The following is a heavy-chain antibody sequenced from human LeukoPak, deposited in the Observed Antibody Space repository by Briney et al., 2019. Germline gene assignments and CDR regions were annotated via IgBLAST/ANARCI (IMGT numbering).Heavy chain of an antibody. Sequence: PGGSLRLSCAASGFTFSSYAMSWVRQAPGKGLEWVSAISGSGGSTYYADSVKGRFTISRDNSKNTLYLQMNSLRAEDTAVYYCAKDPVFGYSSSKYYFDYWGQGTLVTVSS. V-gene: IGHV3-23*01. CDR2: ISGSGGST. J-gene: IGHJ4*02. CDR3: AKDPVFGYSSSKYYFDY. CDR1: GFTFSSYA. D-gene: IGHD6-13*01.